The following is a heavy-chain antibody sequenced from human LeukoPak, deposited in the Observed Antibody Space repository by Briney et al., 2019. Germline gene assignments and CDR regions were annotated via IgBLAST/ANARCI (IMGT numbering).Heavy chain of an antibody. Sequence: GGSLRLSCAASGFTVSSNYMSWVRQAPGKGLEWVSVIYSGGSTYYADSVKGRFTISRDNSKNTLYLQMNSLRAEDTAVYYCAREGLGAAGDAFDIWGQGTMVTVSS. CDR3: AREGLGAAGDAFDI. CDR2: IYSGGST. V-gene: IGHV3-53*01. CDR1: GFTVSSNY. D-gene: IGHD6-13*01. J-gene: IGHJ3*02.